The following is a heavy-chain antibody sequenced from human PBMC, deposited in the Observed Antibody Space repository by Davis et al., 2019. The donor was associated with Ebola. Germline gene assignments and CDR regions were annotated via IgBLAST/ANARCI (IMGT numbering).Heavy chain of an antibody. CDR2: IYTGDSDT. V-gene: IGHV5-51*01. J-gene: IGHJ6*02. CDR3: ARLDGGAVAATREDYYYYGMDV. CDR1: GYSFTSYW. Sequence: GESLKISCKGSGYSFTSYWIGWVRQMPGKGLEWMGIIYTGDSDTRYSPSFQGQVTISADKSISTAYLQWSSLKASDTAMYYCARLDGGAVAATREDYYYYGMDVWGQGTTVTVSS. D-gene: IGHD2-15*01.